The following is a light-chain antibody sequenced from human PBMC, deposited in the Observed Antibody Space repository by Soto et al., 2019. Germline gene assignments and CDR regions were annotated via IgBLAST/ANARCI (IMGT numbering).Light chain of an antibody. Sequence: QSVLTQPASASGSPGQSVTISCTGTSSDVGGYNYVSWYQQHPGKAPKLMIYEVSNRPSGVPDRFSGSKSGNTASLTVSGHQAEDEADYYCSSYAGSNNLVVFGAGTKVTVL. J-gene: IGLJ2*01. CDR3: SSYAGSNNLVV. CDR2: EVS. CDR1: SSDVGGYNY. V-gene: IGLV2-8*01.